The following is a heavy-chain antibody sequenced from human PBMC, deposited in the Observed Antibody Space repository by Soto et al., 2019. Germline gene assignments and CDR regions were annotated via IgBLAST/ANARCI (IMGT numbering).Heavy chain of an antibody. V-gene: IGHV3-23*01. CDR2: ISGGGGST. J-gene: IGHJ6*02. Sequence: LRLSCAASGFTFSTYAMNWVRQAPGKGLEWVSAISGGGGSTYYADSVKGRVTISRDNSKNTLYLQMNSLRAEDTAVYYCAKVSLGALTFTDYYYYGLDVWGQGTTVTVSS. CDR1: GFTFSTYA. D-gene: IGHD1-26*01. CDR3: AKVSLGALTFTDYYYYGLDV.